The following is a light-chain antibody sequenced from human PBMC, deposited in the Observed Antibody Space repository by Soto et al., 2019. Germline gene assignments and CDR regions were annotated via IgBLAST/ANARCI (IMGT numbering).Light chain of an antibody. Sequence: QSALTQPASVSGSPVQSITISCTGTSSDVGAYDYVSWYQHHPDKAPKLMIYEVSNRPSGVSDRFSVSKSVNTATLNISGLQADDEADYYCSSYTSSSTLVFGTGTKVTIL. J-gene: IGLJ1*01. CDR3: SSYTSSSTLV. V-gene: IGLV2-14*01. CDR1: SSDVGAYDY. CDR2: EVS.